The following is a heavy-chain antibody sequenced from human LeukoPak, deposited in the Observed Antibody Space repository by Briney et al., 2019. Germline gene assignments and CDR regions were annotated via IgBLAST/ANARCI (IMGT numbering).Heavy chain of an antibody. CDR3: AREAYCSSTSCQGYYFDF. CDR1: GFTFSNYW. Sequence: GSLRLSCAASGFTFSNYWMSWVRQAPGKGLEWVANIKQDGSEKYYVDSVKGRFTISRGNAKNSLYLQMNSLRAEDTAVYYCAREAYCSSTSCQGYYFDFWGQGTLVTVSS. CDR2: IKQDGSEK. V-gene: IGHV3-7*01. D-gene: IGHD2-2*01. J-gene: IGHJ4*02.